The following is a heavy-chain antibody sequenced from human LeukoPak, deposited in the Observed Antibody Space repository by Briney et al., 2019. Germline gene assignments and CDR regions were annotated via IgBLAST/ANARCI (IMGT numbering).Heavy chain of an antibody. D-gene: IGHD1-7*01. J-gene: IGHJ5*02. CDR3: AVKTGTTLNWFDP. V-gene: IGHV4-34*01. CDR2: INHSGST. CDR1: GGSFSGYY. Sequence: SQTLSLTCAVYGGSFSGYYWSWIRQPPGKGLEWIGEINHSGSTNYNPSLKSRVTISVDTSKNQFSLKLSSVTAADTAVYYCAVKTGTTLNWFDPWGQGTLVTVSS.